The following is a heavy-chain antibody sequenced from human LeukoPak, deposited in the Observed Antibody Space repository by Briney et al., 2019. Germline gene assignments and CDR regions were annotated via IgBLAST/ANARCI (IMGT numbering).Heavy chain of an antibody. Sequence: ASVKVSCKASGYTFTSYDINWVRQATGQGLEWMGWMNPNSGNTGYAQKFQGRVTMTRDVSTSTVYMELSRLRSDDTAVYYCAREVHSSSWFHWGQGTLVTVSS. CDR2: MNPNSGNT. V-gene: IGHV1-8*02. CDR3: AREVHSSSWFH. J-gene: IGHJ4*02. CDR1: GYTFTSYD. D-gene: IGHD6-13*01.